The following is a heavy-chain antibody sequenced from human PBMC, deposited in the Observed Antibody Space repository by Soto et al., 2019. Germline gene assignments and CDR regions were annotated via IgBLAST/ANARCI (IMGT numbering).Heavy chain of an antibody. CDR3: AREGLDSTGYDY. CDR1: GFTFSNYW. J-gene: IGHJ4*01. D-gene: IGHD2-15*01. CDR2: IKPDGSTK. Sequence: EVPVVESGGGLVQPGGSLRLSCAGSGFTFSNYWMNWVRQAPGKGLEWVANIKPDGSTKQYVDSVKGRFTISRDNAKNSLYLEMDSLRVEDTAVYYCAREGLDSTGYDYWGQGILVTVSS. V-gene: IGHV3-7*01.